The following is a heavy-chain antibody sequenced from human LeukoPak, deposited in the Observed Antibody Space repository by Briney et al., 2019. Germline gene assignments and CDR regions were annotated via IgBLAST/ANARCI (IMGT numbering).Heavy chain of an antibody. V-gene: IGHV3-23*01. CDR2: ISGSGGST. J-gene: IGHJ6*02. Sequence: GGSLRLSCAASGFTFSSYAMSWVRQAPGKGLEWVSAISGSGGSTYYADSVKGRFTISRDDAKDSLYLQMNSLRAEDTAVYYCARERYYYDSSGLYYYYGMDVWGQGTTVTVSS. D-gene: IGHD3-22*01. CDR3: ARERYYYDSSGLYYYYGMDV. CDR1: GFTFSSYA.